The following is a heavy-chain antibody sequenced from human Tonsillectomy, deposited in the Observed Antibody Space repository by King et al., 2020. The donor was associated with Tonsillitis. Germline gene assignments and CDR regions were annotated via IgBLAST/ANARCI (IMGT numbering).Heavy chain of an antibody. CDR2: IIHSGSS. D-gene: IGHD6-13*01. J-gene: IGHJ4*02. CDR1: GGSFSGHY. CDR3: ARGRWGEISGWYGVYFDY. Sequence: VQLQQWGAGLLKPSETLSLTCAVYGGSFSGHYWSWIRQPPGTGLEWIGEIIHSGSSNYNPSLTSRVTISVDRSKNQFSLKLSSVTAADTAVYYCARGRWGEISGWYGVYFDYWGQGTLVTVSS. V-gene: IGHV4-34*01.